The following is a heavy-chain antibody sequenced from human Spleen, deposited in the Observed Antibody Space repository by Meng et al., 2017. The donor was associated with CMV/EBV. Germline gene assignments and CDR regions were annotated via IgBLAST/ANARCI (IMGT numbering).Heavy chain of an antibody. D-gene: IGHD3/OR15-3a*01. CDR1: GFTFRSYS. Sequence: GESLKISCAASGFTFRSYSMNWVRQAPGKGLEWVSGINWNGDSTGYADSVKGRFTISRDNAKNSLYLQMNSLRAEDTAFYFCARKPGFDFWTGPYDYWGQGTLVTVSS. CDR2: INWNGDST. J-gene: IGHJ4*02. V-gene: IGHV3-20*04. CDR3: ARKPGFDFWTGPYDY.